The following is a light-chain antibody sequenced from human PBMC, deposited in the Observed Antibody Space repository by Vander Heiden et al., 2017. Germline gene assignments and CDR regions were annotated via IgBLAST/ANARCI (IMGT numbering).Light chain of an antibody. CDR1: QSVIRSY. Sequence: IVLTQSPGTLSLSPGERATLSCRASQSVIRSYLAWYQHKRGQAPRLLIHGASSRATGIPDRFSGSGSGTDFTLTISRLEPQDFAVYYCQQYGSSPWTFGQGTKVEVK. CDR2: GAS. J-gene: IGKJ1*01. V-gene: IGKV3-20*01. CDR3: QQYGSSPWT.